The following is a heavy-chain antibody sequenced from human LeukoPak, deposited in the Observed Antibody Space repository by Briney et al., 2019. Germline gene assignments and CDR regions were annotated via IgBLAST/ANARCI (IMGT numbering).Heavy chain of an antibody. CDR1: GFTFSSYA. J-gene: IGHJ3*02. Sequence: GGSLRLSCAASGFTFSSYAMSWVRQAPGKGLEWFSAISGSGGSTYYADSVKGRFTISRDNSKNTLYLQMNSLRAEDTAVYYCAKVQGYWTAGDAFDIWGQGTMVTVSS. CDR2: ISGSGGST. D-gene: IGHD3/OR15-3a*01. V-gene: IGHV3-23*01. CDR3: AKVQGYWTAGDAFDI.